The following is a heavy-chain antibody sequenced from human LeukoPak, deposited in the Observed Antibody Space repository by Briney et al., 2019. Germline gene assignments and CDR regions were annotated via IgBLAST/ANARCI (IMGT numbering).Heavy chain of an antibody. CDR1: GFTFTNYA. CDR2: ISDSGGST. D-gene: IGHD2-21*02. J-gene: IGHJ4*02. CDR3: AKGLLLYFFDY. Sequence: GGSLRLSCAASGFTFTNYAMSWVRQAPGKGLEWVSGISDSGGSTYYADSVKGRFTISRDNSKNTLYLQMNSLRAEDTAVYYCAKGLLLYFFDYWGQGTLVTVSS. V-gene: IGHV3-23*01.